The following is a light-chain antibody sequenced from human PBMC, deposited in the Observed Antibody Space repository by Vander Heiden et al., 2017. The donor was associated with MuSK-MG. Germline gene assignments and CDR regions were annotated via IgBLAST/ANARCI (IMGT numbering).Light chain of an antibody. CDR1: QSVSRN. V-gene: IGKV3-11*01. CDR3: HQRSNWPPGYT. Sequence: EIVFTQSLGTLSLSPGERATLSCRASQSVSRNLAWYQQKPGQAPRLLIYDASKRATGSPARFSGSGSGTDFTLTISSLEPEDFAVYYCHQRSNWPPGYTFGQGTKLEIK. CDR2: DAS. J-gene: IGKJ2*01.